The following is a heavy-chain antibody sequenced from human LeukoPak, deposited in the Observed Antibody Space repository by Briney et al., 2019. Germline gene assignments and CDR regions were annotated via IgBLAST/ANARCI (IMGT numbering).Heavy chain of an antibody. CDR1: GFSLNTRGVG. Sequence: GSGPTLVNPTQTLTLTCTFSGFSLNTRGVGVGWIRQPPGRALEWLALIYWDDDRHYSPSLKSRLTITKDTSRNQVVLTMTNMDPVDTATYFCAHRKNYYDSSVFDNWGQGTLVTVSS. J-gene: IGHJ4*02. V-gene: IGHV2-5*02. CDR2: IYWDDDR. CDR3: AHRKNYYDSSVFDN. D-gene: IGHD3-22*01.